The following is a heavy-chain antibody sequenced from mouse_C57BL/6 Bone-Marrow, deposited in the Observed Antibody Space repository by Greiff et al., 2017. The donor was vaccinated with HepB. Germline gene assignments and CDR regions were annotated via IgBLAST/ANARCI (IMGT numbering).Heavy chain of an antibody. Sequence: DVMLVESGPGLAKPSQTLSLTCSVTGYSITSDYWNWIRKFPGNKLEYMGYISYSGSTYYNPSLKSRISITRDTSKNQYYLQLNSVTTEDTATYYCASYYDGYYVPCYWGQGTTLTVSS. V-gene: IGHV3-8*01. CDR3: ASYYDGYYVPCY. CDR2: ISYSGST. D-gene: IGHD2-3*01. J-gene: IGHJ2*01. CDR1: GYSITSDY.